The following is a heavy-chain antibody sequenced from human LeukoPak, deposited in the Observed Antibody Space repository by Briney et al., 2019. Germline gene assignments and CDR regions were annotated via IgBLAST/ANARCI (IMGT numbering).Heavy chain of an antibody. CDR1: GYTFSGYY. Sequence: GASVNVSCKASGYTFSGYYMHWVRQAPGQGLEWMGWINANSGGTNYAQKFQGRVTMTRDTSISTAYMELSSLRSDDTAVYYCARVLGGTVTTSWYYGMDVWGQGTTVTVSS. J-gene: IGHJ6*02. V-gene: IGHV1-2*02. CDR2: INANSGGT. CDR3: ARVLGGTVTTSWYYGMDV. D-gene: IGHD4-17*01.